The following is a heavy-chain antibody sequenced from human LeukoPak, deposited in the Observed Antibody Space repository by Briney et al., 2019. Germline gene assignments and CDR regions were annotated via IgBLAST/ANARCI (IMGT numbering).Heavy chain of an antibody. Sequence: GGSLRLSCAASGFTFSSYSMNWVRQAPGKGLEWVSSISSSSSYIYYADSVKGRFTISRDNAKNSLYLQMNSLRAEDTAVYYCAKRIRVNWFDPWGQGTLVTVSS. CDR1: GFTFSSYS. J-gene: IGHJ5*02. CDR2: ISSSSSYI. CDR3: AKRIRVNWFDP. V-gene: IGHV3-21*04.